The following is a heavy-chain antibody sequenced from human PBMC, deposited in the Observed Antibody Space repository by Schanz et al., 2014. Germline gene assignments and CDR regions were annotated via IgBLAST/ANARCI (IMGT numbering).Heavy chain of an antibody. CDR2: ISGSGGST. Sequence: EVQLVESGGGVVQPGRSLRLSCAASGFTFSSYAMSWVRQAPGKGLEWVSAISGSGGSTYYADSVTGRFTISRDNAKNTLYLQMNTLRADDTAVYYCARKMKLGVYGGKGHDSLDIWGQGTMVTVSS. V-gene: IGHV3-23*04. D-gene: IGHD4-17*01. J-gene: IGHJ3*02. CDR3: ARKMKLGVYGGKGHDSLDI. CDR1: GFTFSSYA.